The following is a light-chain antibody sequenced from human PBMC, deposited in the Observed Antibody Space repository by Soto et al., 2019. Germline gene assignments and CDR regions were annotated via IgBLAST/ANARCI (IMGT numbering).Light chain of an antibody. Sequence: IQMTQSPSSLSASVGERVTITCRASQLIRSDLGWYQQKPGEVPRLLIYSASTLQSGVPSRFSGSASGTDFTLTISSQQPEDSATYYCLQDYNYPQTFGQGNKVEIK. CDR2: SAS. CDR3: LQDYNYPQT. J-gene: IGKJ1*01. CDR1: QLIRSD. V-gene: IGKV1-6*01.